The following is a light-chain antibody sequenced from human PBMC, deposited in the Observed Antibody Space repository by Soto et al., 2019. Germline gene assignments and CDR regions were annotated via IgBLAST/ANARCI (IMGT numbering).Light chain of an antibody. CDR3: GSWDSSLSAYV. CDR2: DDN. Sequence: SVLTQPPSVSAAPGQKVPISCSGSSSTLGGNSVSWYQQLPATAPKLLIYDDNKRPSGIPDRFSGSKSGTSATLGITGFHTGDEADYYCGSWDSSLSAYVLGTGTKVIVL. J-gene: IGLJ1*01. CDR1: SSTLGGNS. V-gene: IGLV1-51*01.